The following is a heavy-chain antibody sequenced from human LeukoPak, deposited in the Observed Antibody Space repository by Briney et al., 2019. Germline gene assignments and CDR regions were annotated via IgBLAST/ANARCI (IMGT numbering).Heavy chain of an antibody. CDR1: GFTFSTYG. CDR2: IRNDGSTK. J-gene: IGHJ5*02. CDR3: ARDSIGGYDS. D-gene: IGHD5-12*01. Sequence: GGSLRLSCAASGFTFSTYGMHWVRQAPGKGLEWVAFIRNDGSTKYYADSVKGRFTISRDNSKNTLYLQMNSLRAEDTAVYYCARDSIGGYDSWGQGTLVTVSS. V-gene: IGHV3-30*02.